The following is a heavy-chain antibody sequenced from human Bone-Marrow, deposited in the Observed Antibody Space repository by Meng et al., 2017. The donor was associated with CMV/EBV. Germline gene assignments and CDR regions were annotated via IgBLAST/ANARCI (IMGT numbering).Heavy chain of an antibody. CDR3: ARGSRGNAFDI. Sequence: GGSLRLSCVASGFSVSNNYMTWVRQAPGKGLEWVSVLYSGGSAYYADSVKGRFTISRDNSKNTLYLQMNSLRAEDTAVYYCARGSRGNAFDIWGQGTMVTVSS. D-gene: IGHD3-10*01. CDR2: LYSGGSA. V-gene: IGHV3-53*01. CDR1: GFSVSNNY. J-gene: IGHJ3*02.